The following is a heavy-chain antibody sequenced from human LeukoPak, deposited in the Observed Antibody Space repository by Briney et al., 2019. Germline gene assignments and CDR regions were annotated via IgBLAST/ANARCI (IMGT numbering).Heavy chain of an antibody. CDR2: IYYSGST. CDR1: GGSISSYY. J-gene: IGHJ4*02. CDR3: ARESTVAGTGIDY. D-gene: IGHD6-19*01. V-gene: IGHV4-59*01. Sequence: SETLSLTCTVSGGSISSYYWSWIRQPPATGLEWIGYIYYSGSTNYNPSLKSRVTISVDTSKNQFSLKLSSVTAADTAVYYCARESTVAGTGIDYWGQGTLVTVSS.